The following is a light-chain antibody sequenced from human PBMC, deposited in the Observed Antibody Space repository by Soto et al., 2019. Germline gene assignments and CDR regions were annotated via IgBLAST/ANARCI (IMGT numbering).Light chain of an antibody. CDR2: EVS. Sequence: QSALTQPPSASGSTGQSVTISCTGTSRYVGGYNYVSWYQQYPSKVPKLMIYEVSQRPSGVPDRFSGSKSGNTASLTVSGLQAEDEADYYCSSYAGKRNFVVFGGENKLTVL. CDR3: SSYAGKRNFVV. CDR1: SRYVGGYNY. V-gene: IGLV2-8*01. J-gene: IGLJ3*02.